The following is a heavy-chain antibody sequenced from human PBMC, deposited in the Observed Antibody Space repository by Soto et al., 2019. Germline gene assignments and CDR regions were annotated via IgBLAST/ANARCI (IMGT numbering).Heavy chain of an antibody. J-gene: IGHJ6*03. V-gene: IGHV3-66*01. CDR3: ARAQAGGYYYYYMDV. D-gene: IGHD2-15*01. CDR1: GFTVSSNY. CDR2: IYSGGST. Sequence: GGSLRLSCAASGFTVSSNYMSWVRQAPGKGLERVSVIYSGGSTYYADSEKDRFTISRDNSKNTLYLQMNSLRAEDTAVYYCARAQAGGYYYYYMDVWGKGT.